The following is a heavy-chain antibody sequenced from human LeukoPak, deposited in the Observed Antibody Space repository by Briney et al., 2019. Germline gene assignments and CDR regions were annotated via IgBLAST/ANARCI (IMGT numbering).Heavy chain of an antibody. D-gene: IGHD3-22*01. V-gene: IGHV3-23*01. CDR3: AKSQGKSYYDSSGSMDY. CDR1: GFTFSSYA. CDR2: ISGSGGST. J-gene: IGHJ4*02. Sequence: PGGSLRLSCAASGFTFSSYAMIWVRQAPGKGLEWVSAISGSGGSTYYADSVKGRFTISRDNYKNTPYLQMNSLRAEDTAVYYCAKSQGKSYYDSSGSMDYWGQGTLVTVSS.